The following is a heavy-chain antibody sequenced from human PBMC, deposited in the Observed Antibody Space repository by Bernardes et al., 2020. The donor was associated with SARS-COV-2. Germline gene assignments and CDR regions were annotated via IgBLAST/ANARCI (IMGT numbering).Heavy chain of an antibody. J-gene: IGHJ4*02. V-gene: IGHV4-39*01. CDR2: IYYSGTT. Sequence: SETLSLTCTVSGGSINSYDYYWAWIRQPPGKGLEWIGTIYYSGTTYYNPSLRSRVTISVHLSTNRFSLNVNSVTAADTAVYYCVRQRIVGAGRPPDSWGQGTLVTVSS. D-gene: IGHD2-21*01. CDR3: VRQRIVGAGRPPDS. CDR1: GGSINSYDYY.